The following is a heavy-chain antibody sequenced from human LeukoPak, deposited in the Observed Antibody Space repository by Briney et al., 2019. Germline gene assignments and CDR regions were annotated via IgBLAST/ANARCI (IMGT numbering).Heavy chain of an antibody. D-gene: IGHD3-3*01. J-gene: IGHJ5*02. Sequence: GASVKVSCKAPGYTFTSYYMHWVRQAPGQGLEWMGIINPSGGSTSYAQKFQGRVTMTRDMSTSTVYMELSSLRSEDTAVYYCARIGRSIFGDEEFDPWGQGTLVTVSS. CDR2: INPSGGST. CDR3: ARIGRSIFGDEEFDP. CDR1: GYTFTSYY. V-gene: IGHV1-46*01.